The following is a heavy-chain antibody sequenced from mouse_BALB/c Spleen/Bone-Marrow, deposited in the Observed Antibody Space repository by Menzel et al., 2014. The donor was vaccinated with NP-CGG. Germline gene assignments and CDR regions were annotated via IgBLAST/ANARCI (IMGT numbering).Heavy chain of an antibody. J-gene: IGHJ4*01. Sequence: ECGGGLVQPGGSLRLSCTTSGFTFTDYYMSWVRQPPGKALEWLAFIRNKAYGYTTEYSASVRGRFTISRDNSQSILYLQMNTLRAEDSATYYCARFPMDYWGQGTSVTVSS. CDR1: GFTFTDYY. CDR2: IRNKAYGYTT. V-gene: IGHV7-3*02. CDR3: ARFPMDY.